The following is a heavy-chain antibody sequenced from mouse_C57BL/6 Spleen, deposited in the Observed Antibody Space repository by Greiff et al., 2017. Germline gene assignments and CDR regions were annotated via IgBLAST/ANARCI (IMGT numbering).Heavy chain of an antibody. CDR2: INYDGSST. Sequence: DVMLVESEGGLVQPGSSMKLSCTASGFTFSDYYMAWVRQVPEKGLEWVANINYDGSSTYYLDSLKSRFIISRNNAKNILYLQMSSRKSEDTATYYFAREGEGDAMDYWDQGTSVTVST. V-gene: IGHV5-16*01. CDR3: AREGEGDAMDY. CDR1: GFTFSDYY. J-gene: IGHJ4*01.